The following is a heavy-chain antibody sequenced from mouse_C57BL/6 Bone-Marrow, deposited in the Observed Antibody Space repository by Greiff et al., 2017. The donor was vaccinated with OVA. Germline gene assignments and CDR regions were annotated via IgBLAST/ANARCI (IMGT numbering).Heavy chain of an antibody. Sequence: EVKLVESGGGLVQPKGSLKLSCAASGFSFNTYAMNWVRQAPGKGLEWVARISSKSNNYATYYADSVKDRFTISRDDSESMLYLQMNNLKTEDTAMYYCVRQPPIYYYGSTPYFDVWGTGTTVTVSS. D-gene: IGHD1-1*01. V-gene: IGHV10-1*01. CDR1: GFSFNTYA. CDR2: ISSKSNNYAT. CDR3: VRQPPIYYYGSTPYFDV. J-gene: IGHJ1*03.